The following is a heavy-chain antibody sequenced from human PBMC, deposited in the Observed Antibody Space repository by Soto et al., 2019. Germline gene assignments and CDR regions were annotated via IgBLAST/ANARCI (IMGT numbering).Heavy chain of an antibody. J-gene: IGHJ4*02. CDR3: ARHTPAISISDH. CDR2: IYYSGST. Sequence: SETLSLTCIVSGSAISTSSCYWFWILQPPGKGLEWIGSIYYSGSTYYNPSLKSRVTISVDTSKNQFSLKLSSVTAADTAVYYCARHTPAISISDHWGQGTLVTVSS. D-gene: IGHD2-15*01. CDR1: GSAISTSSCY. V-gene: IGHV4-39*01.